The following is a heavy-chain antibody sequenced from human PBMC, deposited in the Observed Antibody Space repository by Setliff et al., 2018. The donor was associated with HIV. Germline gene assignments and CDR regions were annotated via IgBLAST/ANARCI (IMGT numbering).Heavy chain of an antibody. CDR1: GYSLRSGHY. Sequence: PSETLSLTCAVSGYSLRSGHYWGWIRQPPGKGLEWIGSIYYDGNTYYNPSLKSRVTMSVDTSKNQFSLNLSSVTAADTAVYYCARDRTPYYYDSSGYYGYYFDYWGQGTLVTVSS. D-gene: IGHD3-22*01. V-gene: IGHV4-38-2*02. CDR3: ARDRTPYYYDSSGYYGYYFDY. J-gene: IGHJ4*02. CDR2: IYYDGNT.